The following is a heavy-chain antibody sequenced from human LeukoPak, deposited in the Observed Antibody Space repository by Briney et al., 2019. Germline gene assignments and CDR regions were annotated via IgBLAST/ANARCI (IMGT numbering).Heavy chain of an antibody. CDR3: ARLLIANIPEDVFDL. Sequence: SETLSLTRAASGGSFSGYSWSWFRQSPGKGLEWIGEINHMGSVRFHPSFESRATISLDTSKTQLSLSVNSVTAADTAVFYCARLLIANIPEDVFDLWGQGTMVTVSS. V-gene: IGHV4-34*01. J-gene: IGHJ3*01. CDR2: INHMGSV. CDR1: GGSFSGYS. D-gene: IGHD2-21*01.